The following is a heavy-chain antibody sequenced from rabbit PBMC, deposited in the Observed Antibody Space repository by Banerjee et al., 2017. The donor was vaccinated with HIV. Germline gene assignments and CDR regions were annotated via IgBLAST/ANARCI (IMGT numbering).Heavy chain of an antibody. Sequence: LEVFGGGLVQPEGSLALTCTASGFTINSNYICWVRQAPGKGLEWIGCIYAGGSGATYYASWAKGRFTISKTSSTTVTLQMTSLTAADTATYFCARDGNSGFYNPYGMDLWGPGTLVTVS. CDR3: ARDGNSGFYNPYGMDL. CDR1: GFTINSNY. J-gene: IGHJ6*01. D-gene: IGHD1-1*01. V-gene: IGHV1S45*01. CDR2: IYAGGSGAT.